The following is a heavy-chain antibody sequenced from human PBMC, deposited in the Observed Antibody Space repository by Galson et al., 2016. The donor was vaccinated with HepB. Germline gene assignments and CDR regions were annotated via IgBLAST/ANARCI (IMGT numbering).Heavy chain of an antibody. CDR2: VWSDGIQK. Sequence: SLRLSCAASGFTFSRYGIHWVRQARGKGLDWVAVVWSDGIQKYFADSVKGRFTISRDNSKNTVYLQMNSLRAEDTAVYYCARGQGYCSGGTCHGIDYWGQGTLVTVS. CDR1: GFTFSRYG. D-gene: IGHD2-15*01. V-gene: IGHV3-33*08. CDR3: ARGQGYCSGGTCHGIDY. J-gene: IGHJ4*02.